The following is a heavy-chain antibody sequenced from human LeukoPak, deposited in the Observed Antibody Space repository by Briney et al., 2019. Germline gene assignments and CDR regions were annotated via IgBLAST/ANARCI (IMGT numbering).Heavy chain of an antibody. CDR2: IYYSGST. CDR1: GGSISSSSYY. CDR3: AYTMVRGVIITPNDAFDI. V-gene: IGHV4-39*07. Sequence: SETLSLTCTVSGGSISSSSYYWGWIRQPPGKGLEWIGSIYYSGSTYYNPSLKSRVTISVDTSKNQFSLKLSSVTAADTAVYYCAYTMVRGVIITPNDAFDIWGQGTMVTVS. J-gene: IGHJ3*02. D-gene: IGHD3-10*01.